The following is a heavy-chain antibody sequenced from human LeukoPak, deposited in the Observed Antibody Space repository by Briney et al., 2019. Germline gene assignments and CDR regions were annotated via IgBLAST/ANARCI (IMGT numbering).Heavy chain of an antibody. CDR2: IRHDGNKK. CDR3: VKDNPLDY. Sequence: GGSLRLSCAASGFTFSSHSMNWVRQAPGKGLDWVAFIRHDGNKKLYADSVKGRFTISRDNSKNTLYLYVNSLRPDDSAVYYCVKDNPLDYWGQGTLVIVSS. CDR1: GFTFSSHS. J-gene: IGHJ4*02. V-gene: IGHV3-30*02.